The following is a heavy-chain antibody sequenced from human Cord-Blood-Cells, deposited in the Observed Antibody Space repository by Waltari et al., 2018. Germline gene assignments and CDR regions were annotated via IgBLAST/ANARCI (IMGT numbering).Heavy chain of an antibody. V-gene: IGHV4-34*01. CDR3: ARLNGDYFDY. D-gene: IGHD4-17*01. Sequence: QVQLQQWGAGLLKPSETLSLTCAVYGGSFSGYYWSWIRQHPGKGLEWIGEINHSGSTNYSPTVKSRVTRAVDTSKNQFSLKLSSVTAADTAVYYCARLNGDYFDYWGQGTLVTVSS. J-gene: IGHJ4*02. CDR2: INHSGST. CDR1: GGSFSGYY.